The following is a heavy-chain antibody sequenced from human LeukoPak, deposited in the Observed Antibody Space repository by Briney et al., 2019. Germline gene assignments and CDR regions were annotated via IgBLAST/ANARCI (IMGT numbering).Heavy chain of an antibody. Sequence: TGGSLRLSCAASGFTFSSYWMHWVRQAPGKGLVWVSRINTDGSTTRYADSVKGRFTTSRDNAKNTLYLQMNSLRAEDTAVYYCARSCTSTSCQIEDWGQGTLVTVSS. CDR1: GFTFSSYW. J-gene: IGHJ4*02. CDR2: INTDGSTT. D-gene: IGHD2-2*01. CDR3: ARSCTSTSCQIED. V-gene: IGHV3-74*01.